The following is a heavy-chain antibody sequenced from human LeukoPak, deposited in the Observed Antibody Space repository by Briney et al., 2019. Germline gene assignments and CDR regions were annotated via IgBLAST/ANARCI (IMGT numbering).Heavy chain of an antibody. CDR3: AKGGKWDVTPFDY. D-gene: IGHD1-26*01. CDR1: GFTFSSYA. V-gene: IGHV3-23*01. Sequence: GGSLRLSCAASGFTFSSYAMSWVRQAPGKGLEWVSTISGGGGSTYYADSVKGRFTISRDNSKNTLYLQVNSLRAEDTAVYYCAKGGKWDVTPFDYWGQGTLVTVSP. J-gene: IGHJ4*02. CDR2: ISGGGGST.